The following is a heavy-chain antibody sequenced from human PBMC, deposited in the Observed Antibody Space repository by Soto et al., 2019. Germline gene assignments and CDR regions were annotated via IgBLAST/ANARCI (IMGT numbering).Heavy chain of an antibody. Sequence: GGSLRLSCAASGFKFRNYAMSWVRQAPGKGLEWVSLISATGGGTYYADSVKGRFTISRDNSHNTLYLQMNSLRAEDTAVYYCARSGRGYSYGYLDYWGQGTLVTVSS. CDR2: ISATGGGT. CDR3: ARSGRGYSYGYLDY. J-gene: IGHJ4*02. D-gene: IGHD5-18*01. V-gene: IGHV3-23*01. CDR1: GFKFRNYA.